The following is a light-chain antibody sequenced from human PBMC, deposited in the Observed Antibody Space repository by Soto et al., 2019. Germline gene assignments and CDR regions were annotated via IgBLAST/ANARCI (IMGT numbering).Light chain of an antibody. CDR1: QSVLYTSNKTNY. Sequence: DIVMTQSPDSLAVSLGERATINCKSSQSVLYTSNKTNYLAWYQQKPGQHPKLLISWASTRESGVPDRFSGSGSWTDFTLTISSLQAEDVAVCDWQQYYSTPLTVGGGTKVEIK. CDR3: QQYYSTPLT. CDR2: WAS. V-gene: IGKV4-1*01. J-gene: IGKJ4*01.